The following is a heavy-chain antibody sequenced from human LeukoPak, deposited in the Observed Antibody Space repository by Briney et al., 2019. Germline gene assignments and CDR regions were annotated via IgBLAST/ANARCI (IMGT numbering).Heavy chain of an antibody. V-gene: IGHV1-18*01. J-gene: IGHJ1*01. Sequence: ASVKVSCKASGYTFTSYGISWVRQAPGQGLEWMGWISAYNGNTNYAQKLQGRVTMTTDTSTSTAYMELRSLRSDDTAVYYCARDSLRSSSPSGYFQHWGQGTLVTVSS. CDR2: ISAYNGNT. D-gene: IGHD6-6*01. CDR3: ARDSLRSSSPSGYFQH. CDR1: GYTFTSYG.